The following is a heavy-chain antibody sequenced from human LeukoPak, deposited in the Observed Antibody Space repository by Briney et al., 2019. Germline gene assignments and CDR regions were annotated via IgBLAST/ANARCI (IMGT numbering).Heavy chain of an antibody. CDR1: GFTFSSYG. V-gene: IGHV3-30*18. J-gene: IGHJ4*02. CDR2: ISSDGSNK. CDR3: AKGPPAGWELDH. Sequence: GGSLRLSCAASGFTFSSYGMHWVRQAPGKGLEWVAVISSDGSNKYYADSVKGRFTISGDNSKNTLYLQMNSLRAEDTAVYYCAKGPPAGWELDHWGQGTLVTVSS. D-gene: IGHD1-26*01.